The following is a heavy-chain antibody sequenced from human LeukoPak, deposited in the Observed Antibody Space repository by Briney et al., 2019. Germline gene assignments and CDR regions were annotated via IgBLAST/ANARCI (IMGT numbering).Heavy chain of an antibody. CDR2: IRSKAYGGTT. V-gene: IGHV3-49*04. CDR1: GFTFGDYT. J-gene: IGHJ4*02. D-gene: IGHD1-7*01. CDR3: ARGYRSGTMSPFFDY. Sequence: PGGSLRLSCKGSGFTFGDYTVSWVRQAPGKGLQWVSFIRSKAYGGTTEYAASVKGRFTISRDDPKSIAYLQMNSLKTEDTAVYYCARGYRSGTMSPFFDYWGQGTLVTVSS.